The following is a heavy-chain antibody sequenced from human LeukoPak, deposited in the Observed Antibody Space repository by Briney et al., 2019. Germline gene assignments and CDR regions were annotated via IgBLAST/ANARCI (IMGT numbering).Heavy chain of an antibody. V-gene: IGHV1-69*13. D-gene: IGHD2-2*01. CDR2: IIPIFGTA. Sequence: ASVKVSCKASGGTFSSYAISWVRQAPGQGLEWMGGIIPIFGTANYAQKFQGRVTIAADESTSTAYMELSSLRSEDTAVYYCARGYIVVVPAAMRKPYYYYGMDVWGQGTTVTVSS. J-gene: IGHJ6*02. CDR1: GGTFSSYA. CDR3: ARGYIVVVPAAMRKPYYYYGMDV.